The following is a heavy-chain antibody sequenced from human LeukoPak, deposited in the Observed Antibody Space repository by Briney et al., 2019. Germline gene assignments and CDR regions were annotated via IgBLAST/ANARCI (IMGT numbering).Heavy chain of an antibody. J-gene: IGHJ4*02. Sequence: GGSLRLSCAASGFTFSNAWMSWVRQAPGKGLEWVGRIKSKTDGGTTDYAAPVKGRFTTSRDDSKNTLYLQMNSLKTEDTAVYYCARDRVPYGDYSLDFWGQGTLVTVSS. CDR2: IKSKTDGGTT. D-gene: IGHD4-17*01. CDR1: GFTFSNAW. V-gene: IGHV3-15*01. CDR3: ARDRVPYGDYSLDF.